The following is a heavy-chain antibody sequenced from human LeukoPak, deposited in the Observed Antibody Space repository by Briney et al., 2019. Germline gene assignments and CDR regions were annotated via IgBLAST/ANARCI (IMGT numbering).Heavy chain of an antibody. CDR2: ISYDGSNK. J-gene: IGHJ4*02. CDR1: GFTFSTFG. CDR3: ASSRWHAFDS. Sequence: GGSLRLSCAASGFTFSTFGMHWVRQAPGKGLEWVAVISYDGSNKYYGDSVKGRFTISRDNSKNTLYLQMNSLRAEDTAVYYCASSRWHAFDSWGQGILVTVSS. D-gene: IGHD6-13*01. V-gene: IGHV3-30*03.